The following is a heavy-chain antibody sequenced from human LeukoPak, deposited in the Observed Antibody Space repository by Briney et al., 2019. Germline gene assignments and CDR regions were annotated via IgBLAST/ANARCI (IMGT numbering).Heavy chain of an antibody. CDR3: AKEDSGWHFDY. CDR1: GFTVSSNY. J-gene: IGHJ4*02. V-gene: IGHV3-23*01. D-gene: IGHD6-19*01. Sequence: GGSLRLSCAASGFTVSSNYMSWVRQAPGKGLAWVAGNSDSGSSSYYTDSVKGRFTISRDNSKNTLYLQMNSLRAEDTAVYYCAKEDSGWHFDYWGQGTLVTVSS. CDR2: NSDSGSSS.